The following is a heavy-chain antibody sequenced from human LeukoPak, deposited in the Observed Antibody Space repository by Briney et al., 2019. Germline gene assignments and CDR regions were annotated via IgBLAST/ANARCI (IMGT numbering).Heavy chain of an antibody. Sequence: PGGSLRLSCAASGFTFSSYAMNWVRQAPGKGLEWVSSISSSGNYIDYADSVRGRFTISRDNAQNSLYLQMNSLRVEDTAVYYCARDLGSGWNYFDYWGQGTLVTVSS. D-gene: IGHD6-19*01. CDR1: GFTFSSYA. CDR2: ISSSGNYI. J-gene: IGHJ4*02. CDR3: ARDLGSGWNYFDY. V-gene: IGHV3-21*01.